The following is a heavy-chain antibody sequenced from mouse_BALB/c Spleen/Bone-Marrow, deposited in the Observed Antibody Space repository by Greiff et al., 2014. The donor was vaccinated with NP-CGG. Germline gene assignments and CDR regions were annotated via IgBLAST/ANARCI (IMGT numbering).Heavy chain of an antibody. J-gene: IGHJ4*01. CDR2: IYPGDGDT. V-gene: IGHV1-80*01. CDR3: ARRDGSTYYYATDY. D-gene: IGHD1-1*01. CDR1: GYASSNYW. Sequence: QVQLQQSGAELVRPGSSVKISCKASGYASSNYWMNWVKQRPGQGLEWIGQIYPGDGDTNYNGKFKGKATLTADKSSSTAYMQLSSLTSEDSAVYFCARRDGSTYYYATDYWGQGTSVTVSS.